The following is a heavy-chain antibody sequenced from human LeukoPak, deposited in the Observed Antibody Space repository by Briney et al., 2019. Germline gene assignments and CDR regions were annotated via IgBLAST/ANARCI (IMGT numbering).Heavy chain of an antibody. J-gene: IGHJ4*02. CDR2: IYSGGST. CDR1: GFTVSSNY. Sequence: GGSLRPSCAASGFTVSSNYMSWVRQAPGEGLEWVSVIYSGGSTYYADSVKGRFTISRDNSKNTLYLQMNSLRAEDTAVYYCATSGGGDYGPVDYWGQGTLVTVSS. V-gene: IGHV3-66*01. D-gene: IGHD4-17*01. CDR3: ATSGGGDYGPVDY.